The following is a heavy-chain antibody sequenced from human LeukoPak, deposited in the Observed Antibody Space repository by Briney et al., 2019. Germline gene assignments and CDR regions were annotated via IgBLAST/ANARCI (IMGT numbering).Heavy chain of an antibody. Sequence: SVKVSCKASGGTFSSYAISWVRQAPGQGLEWMGRIIPILGIANYAQKFQGRVTITADKSTSTAYMELSSLRSEDTAVYYCARGPSPTLALVSPYYYYGMDVWGQGTTVTVSS. D-gene: IGHD2-8*02. J-gene: IGHJ6*02. CDR1: GGTFSSYA. CDR2: IIPILGIA. V-gene: IGHV1-69*04. CDR3: ARGPSPTLALVSPYYYYGMDV.